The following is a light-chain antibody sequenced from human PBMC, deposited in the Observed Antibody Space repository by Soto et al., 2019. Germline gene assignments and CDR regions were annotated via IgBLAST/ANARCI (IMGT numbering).Light chain of an antibody. V-gene: IGLV2-14*01. Sequence: QSALTQPASVSGSPGQSITISCTGTSSDVGNYNYVSWYQQHPGKAPKLMIYDVSNRPSGVSNRFSGSKSGNTASLTISGLQAEDEADYYCSSYTSSSPYGVFGGGTKLTVL. CDR1: SSDVGNYNY. CDR3: SSYTSSSPYGV. J-gene: IGLJ2*01. CDR2: DVS.